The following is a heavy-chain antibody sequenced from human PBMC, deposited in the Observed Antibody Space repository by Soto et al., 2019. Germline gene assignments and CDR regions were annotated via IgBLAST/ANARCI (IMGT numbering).Heavy chain of an antibody. J-gene: IGHJ3*02. CDR1: GFTFSSYA. CDR3: AKGFRQYSSSSSAFDI. Sequence: GSLRLSCAASGFTFSSYAMSWVRQAPGKGLEWVSAISGSGGSTYYADSVKGRFTISRDNSKNTLYLQMNSLRAEDTAVYYCAKGFRQYSSSSSAFDIWGQGTMVTVSS. CDR2: ISGSGGST. V-gene: IGHV3-23*01. D-gene: IGHD6-6*01.